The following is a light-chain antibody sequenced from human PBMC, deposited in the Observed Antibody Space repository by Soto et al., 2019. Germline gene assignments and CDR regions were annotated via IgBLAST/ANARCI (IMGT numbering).Light chain of an antibody. V-gene: IGKV1-6*01. CDR3: LQEYNYPPT. CDR1: QGIRND. J-gene: IGKJ1*01. Sequence: AIQMTQSPSSLSASVGDRVTITCRASQGIRNDLGWYQQKPGKAPKLLIYAASSLQSGVPSRFSGSGSSTDFTLTIRSLQPEDFATYYCLQEYNYPPTFGQGTKVEIK. CDR2: AAS.